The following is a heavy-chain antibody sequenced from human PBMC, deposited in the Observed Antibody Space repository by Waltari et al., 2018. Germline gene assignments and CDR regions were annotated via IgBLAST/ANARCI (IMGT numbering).Heavy chain of an antibody. CDR1: GFTVDDSD. Sequence: VQLVESGGGLVQRGRSLRLSCAASGFTVDDSDMHWVRQAPGKGLEWVSGISWNSGSIGYADSVKGRFTISRDNAKNSLYLQMNSLRAEDTALYYCAKDKQGLVGWGQGTLVTVSS. J-gene: IGHJ4*02. CDR3: AKDKQGLVG. V-gene: IGHV3-9*01. D-gene: IGHD6-13*01. CDR2: ISWNSGSI.